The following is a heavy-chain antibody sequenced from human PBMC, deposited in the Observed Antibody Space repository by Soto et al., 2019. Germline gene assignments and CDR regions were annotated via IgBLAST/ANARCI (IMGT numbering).Heavy chain of an antibody. CDR1: GFMFSSYA. D-gene: IGHD6-6*01. Sequence: GGSLRLSCAVSGFMFSSYAMTWVRQAPGKGLEWVSSISGSGGSTYYADSVRGRFTISRDNSKNTLYLQMNSLRAEDTAVYYCARDLSTYEYSSSSIFFDYWGQGTLVTVSS. V-gene: IGHV3-23*01. CDR2: ISGSGGST. J-gene: IGHJ4*02. CDR3: ARDLSTYEYSSSSIFFDY.